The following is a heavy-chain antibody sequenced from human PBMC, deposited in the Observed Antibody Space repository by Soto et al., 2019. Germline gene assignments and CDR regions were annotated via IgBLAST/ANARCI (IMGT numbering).Heavy chain of an antibody. CDR1: GGSISSGDYY. V-gene: IGHV4-30-4*01. CDR3: AFGDILTGYFDY. D-gene: IGHD3-9*01. J-gene: IGHJ4*02. CDR2: IYYSGST. Sequence: PSETLSLTCTVSGGSISSGDYYWSWIRQPPGKGLEWIGYIYYSGSTYYNPSLKSRVTISVDTSKNQFSLKLSSVTAADTAVYYCAFGDILTGYFDYWGQGTLVTVS.